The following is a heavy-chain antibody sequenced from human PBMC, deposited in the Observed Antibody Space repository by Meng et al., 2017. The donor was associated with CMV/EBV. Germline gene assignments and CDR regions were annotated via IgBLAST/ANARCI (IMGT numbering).Heavy chain of an antibody. CDR1: GESFSGYY. Sequence: SETLSLTCAVYGESFSGYYWSWIRQPPGKGPEWIGEINHSGSTNYNPSLKSRVTISVDTSKNQFSLKLSSVTAADTAVYYCAIFDSSGYYKDYWGQGTLVTVSS. J-gene: IGHJ4*02. V-gene: IGHV4-34*01. CDR3: AIFDSSGYYKDY. D-gene: IGHD3-22*01. CDR2: INHSGST.